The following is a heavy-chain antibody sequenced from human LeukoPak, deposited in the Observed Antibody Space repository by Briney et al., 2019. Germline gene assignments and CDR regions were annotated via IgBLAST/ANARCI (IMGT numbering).Heavy chain of an antibody. D-gene: IGHD6-13*01. CDR1: GDSVSSDSAA. CDR3: AGERKAAPGTRGYFDY. V-gene: IGHV6-1*01. J-gene: IGHJ4*02. Sequence: SQTLSLTCAISGDSVSSDSAAWNWNRQSPSRGLEWLGRTFYRSKWYNDYAVSMNSRITINPDTSKNHFSLQLNSVTPDDTAVYFCAGERKAAPGTRGYFDYWGQGTLVTVSS. CDR2: TFYRSKWYN.